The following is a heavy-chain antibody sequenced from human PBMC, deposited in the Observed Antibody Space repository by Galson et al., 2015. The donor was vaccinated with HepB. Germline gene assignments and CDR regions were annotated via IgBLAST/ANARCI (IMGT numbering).Heavy chain of an antibody. Sequence: QSGAEVKKPGESLKISCEASGYRFTSYWIGWVRQMPGKGLEWMGLIYPGDSDTRYIPSFQGQVTISADKSISTAYLQWSSLKASDTAMYYCAKLGYCTNGICYSLDSWGQGTLVTVSS. V-gene: IGHV5-51*01. CDR3: AKLGYCTNGICYSLDS. CDR1: GYRFTSYW. CDR2: IYPGDSDT. J-gene: IGHJ4*02. D-gene: IGHD2-8*01.